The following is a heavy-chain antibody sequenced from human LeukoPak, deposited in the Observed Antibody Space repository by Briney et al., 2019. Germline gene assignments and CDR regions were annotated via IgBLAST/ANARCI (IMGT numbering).Heavy chain of an antibody. V-gene: IGHV4-39*07. CDR2: IYYSGST. J-gene: IGHJ3*02. D-gene: IGHD2-2*01. Sequence: PSETLSLTCTVSGGSISSSSYYWGWIRQPPGKGLEWIGSIYYSGSTYYNPSLKSRVTISVDTSKNQFSLKLSSVTAADTAVYYCAREKPAAISDAFDIWGQGTMVTVSS. CDR3: AREKPAAISDAFDI. CDR1: GGSISSSSYY.